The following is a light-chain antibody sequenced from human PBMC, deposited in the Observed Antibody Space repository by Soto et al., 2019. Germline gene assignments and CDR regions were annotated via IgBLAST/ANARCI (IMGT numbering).Light chain of an antibody. V-gene: IGLV2-14*01. J-gene: IGLJ1*01. CDR1: SSDVGGYNY. CDR3: SSYTSSSLV. Sequence: QSVLTQPASVSGSPGQSITISCTGTSSDVGGYNYVSWYQQHPGKAPKLMIYDVSNLPSGVSNRFSGSKSGNTASLTISGLQAEDEADYYCSSYTSSSLVFGTGTKVTVL. CDR2: DVS.